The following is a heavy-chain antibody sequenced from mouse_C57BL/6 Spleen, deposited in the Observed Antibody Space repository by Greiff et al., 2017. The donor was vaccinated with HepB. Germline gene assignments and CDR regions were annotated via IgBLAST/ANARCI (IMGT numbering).Heavy chain of an antibody. J-gene: IGHJ2*01. D-gene: IGHD1-1*01. Sequence: QVQLKQPGTELVKPGASVKLSCKASGYTFTSYWMHWVKQRPGQGLEWIGNINPSNGGTNYNEKFKSKATLTVDKSSSTAYMQLSSLTSEDSAVYYCARSPLITTVVAKDFDYWGQGTTLTVSS. CDR3: ARSPLITTVVAKDFDY. V-gene: IGHV1-53*01. CDR1: GYTFTSYW. CDR2: INPSNGGT.